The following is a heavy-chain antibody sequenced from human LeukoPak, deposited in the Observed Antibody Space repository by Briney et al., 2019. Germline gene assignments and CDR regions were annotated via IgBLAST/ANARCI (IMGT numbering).Heavy chain of an antibody. Sequence: SETLSLTCAVYGVSFSGYYWSWIRQPPGRGLEWIGEINHSGSTNYNPSLKSRVTISVDTSKNQFSLKLSSVTAADTAVYYCARGGQNIVATRRGNCFDPWGQGTLVTVSS. CDR2: INHSGST. CDR3: ARGGQNIVATRRGNCFDP. V-gene: IGHV4-34*01. D-gene: IGHD5-12*01. J-gene: IGHJ5*02. CDR1: GVSFSGYY.